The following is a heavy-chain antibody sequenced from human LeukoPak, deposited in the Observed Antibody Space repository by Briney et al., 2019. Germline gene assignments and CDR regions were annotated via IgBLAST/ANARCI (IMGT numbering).Heavy chain of an antibody. Sequence: SETLSLTCTVSGGSISSYYWSWIRQPAGKGLEWIGRIYTSGSTNYNPSLKSRVTMSVDTSKNQVSLKLSAVTAAATAVYYCARTYGDYGYWYFDLWGRGTLVTVSS. J-gene: IGHJ2*01. CDR3: ARTYGDYGYWYFDL. CDR2: IYTSGST. V-gene: IGHV4-4*07. CDR1: GGSISSYY. D-gene: IGHD4-17*01.